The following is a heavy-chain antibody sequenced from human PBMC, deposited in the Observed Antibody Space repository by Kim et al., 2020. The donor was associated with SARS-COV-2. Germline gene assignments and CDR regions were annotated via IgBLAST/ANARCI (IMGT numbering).Heavy chain of an antibody. CDR3: ARSSLLDFDF. CDR2: GGA. D-gene: IGHD2-15*01. Sequence: GGANLPQRLQGRVTMTRDTSISTVYLEMTRLRSDDTAVYYCARSSLLDFDFWGQGTLVTVSS. V-gene: IGHV1-2*02. J-gene: IGHJ4*02.